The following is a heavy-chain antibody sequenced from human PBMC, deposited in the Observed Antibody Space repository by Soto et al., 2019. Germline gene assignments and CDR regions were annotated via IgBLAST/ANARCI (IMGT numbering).Heavy chain of an antibody. D-gene: IGHD3-22*01. CDR1: GFIFSDYE. CDR3: VRGYRYNTSGYYSDFDF. J-gene: IGHJ4*02. CDR2: ISSKGETA. V-gene: IGHV3-48*03. Sequence: EVQLAESGGGLVRPGGSLRLSCIPSGFIFSDYEMNWVRQAPGKGLEWVSYISSKGETAYYADSVKGRFTISRDNAKNSRHLQLNSLRVEDPAVYYCVRGYRYNTSGYYSDFDFWGQGALVIVSS.